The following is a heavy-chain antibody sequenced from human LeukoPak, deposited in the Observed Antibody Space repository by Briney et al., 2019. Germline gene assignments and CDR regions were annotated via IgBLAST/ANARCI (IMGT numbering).Heavy chain of an antibody. CDR1: GFTFSSYS. Sequence: GGSLRLSCAASGFTFSSYSMNWVRQAPGKGLEWVSSISSSSSYIYYADSVKGRFTISRDNAKNSLYLQMNSLRAEDTAVYYCARDVGPIVATIGYYFDYWGQGTLVTVSS. CDR2: ISSSSSYI. D-gene: IGHD5-12*01. V-gene: IGHV3-21*01. J-gene: IGHJ4*02. CDR3: ARDVGPIVATIGYYFDY.